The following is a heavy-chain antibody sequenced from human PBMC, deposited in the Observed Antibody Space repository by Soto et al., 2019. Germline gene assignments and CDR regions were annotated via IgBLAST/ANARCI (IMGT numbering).Heavy chain of an antibody. Sequence: ASVKVSCEASGGTFSSYAISWVRQAPGQGLEWMGGIIPIFGTANYAQKFQGRVTITADKSTSTAYMELSSLRSEDTAVYYCASSGSPPYYYYGMDVWGQGTTVTVSS. J-gene: IGHJ6*02. CDR2: IIPIFGTA. D-gene: IGHD2-15*01. CDR1: GGTFSSYA. CDR3: ASSGSPPYYYYGMDV. V-gene: IGHV1-69*06.